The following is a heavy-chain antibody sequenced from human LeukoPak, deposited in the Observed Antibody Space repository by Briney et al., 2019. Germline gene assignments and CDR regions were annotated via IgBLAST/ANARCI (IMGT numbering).Heavy chain of an antibody. Sequence: GGSLRLSCAASGFTFGPYTMNWVRQAPGKGLEWVSYISSSSDTIYYADSVKGRFTISRDNAKNSLYLQMNSLRVEDTAVYYCARLRSYGYYYDGMDVWGQGTTVTVSS. V-gene: IGHV3-48*04. CDR1: GFTFGPYT. CDR2: ISSSSDTI. CDR3: ARLRSYGYYYDGMDV. D-gene: IGHD3-16*01. J-gene: IGHJ6*02.